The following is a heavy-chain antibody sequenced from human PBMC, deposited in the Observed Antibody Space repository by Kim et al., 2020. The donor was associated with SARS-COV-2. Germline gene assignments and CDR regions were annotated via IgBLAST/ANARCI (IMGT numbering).Heavy chain of an antibody. V-gene: IGHV3-30*18. Sequence: GGSLRLSCAASGFTFSSSGMHWVRQAPGKGLEWVAVISFDGSNKYYAGSVRGRFTISRDNSKNTLYLQMNSLRAEDTAVYYCAKDRGGGNDPLLLYYAMDVWGQGTTVTVSS. CDR2: ISFDGSNK. J-gene: IGHJ6*02. CDR3: AKDRGGGNDPLLLYYAMDV. CDR1: GFTFSSSG. D-gene: IGHD2-15*01.